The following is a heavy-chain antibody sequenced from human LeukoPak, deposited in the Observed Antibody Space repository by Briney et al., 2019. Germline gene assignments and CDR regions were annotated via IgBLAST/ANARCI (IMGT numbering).Heavy chain of an antibody. Sequence: TGGSLRPSCAASGFTFSSYGMHWVRQAPGKGLEWVAFIRYDGSNKYYADSVKGRFTISRDNSKNTLYLQMNSLRAEDTAVYYCAKDSPTGYQWLVYSRGMDVWGQGTTVTVSS. CDR2: IRYDGSNK. J-gene: IGHJ6*02. CDR1: GFTFSSYG. CDR3: AKDSPTGYQWLVYSRGMDV. D-gene: IGHD6-19*01. V-gene: IGHV3-30*02.